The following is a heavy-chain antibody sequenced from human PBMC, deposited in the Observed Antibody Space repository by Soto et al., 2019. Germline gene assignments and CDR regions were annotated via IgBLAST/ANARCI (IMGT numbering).Heavy chain of an antibody. V-gene: IGHV2-5*02. CDR1: GFSLTKSGVG. J-gene: IGHJ5*01. D-gene: IGHD2-15*01. CDR3: AHRVPYSVSWDVGWFDS. CDR2: IYWDDDR. Sequence: QITLKESGPTLVEPTQTLTLTCSFSGFSLTKSGVGVGWFRQAPGKALECLGIIYWDDDRRYNPSLKTRLTITKATSKNHVVLTMTYLEPVDTGTYYCAHRVPYSVSWDVGWFDSWGQGTPVTVS.